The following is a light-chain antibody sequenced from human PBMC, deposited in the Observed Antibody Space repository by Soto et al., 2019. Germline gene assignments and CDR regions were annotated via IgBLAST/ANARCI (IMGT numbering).Light chain of an antibody. V-gene: IGKV3-11*01. CDR1: QSVSSY. J-gene: IGKJ4*01. CDR3: QQRSNWLT. Sequence: EIVLTQSPATLSLSPGERATLSCRASQSVSSYLAWYQQKPGQAPRLLIYDASNRATGIPARFSGSGSGTDFPPTIRSLGPEEFAVYYCQQRSNWLTFGGGTKVEIK. CDR2: DAS.